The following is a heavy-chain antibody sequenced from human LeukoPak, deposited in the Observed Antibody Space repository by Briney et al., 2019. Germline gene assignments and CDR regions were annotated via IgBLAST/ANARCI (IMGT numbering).Heavy chain of an antibody. CDR2: IKQDGSEK. V-gene: IGHV3-7*05. CDR3: ASSRYYYGGYFQH. Sequence: GGSLRLSCAASGYTFSSYWMSWVRQAPGKGLEWVANIKQDGSEKNYVESVKGRFTISRDNAKNSLYLQMNSLRAEDTAVYYCASSRYYYGGYFQHWGQGTLVTVSS. J-gene: IGHJ1*01. D-gene: IGHD3-22*01. CDR1: GYTFSSYW.